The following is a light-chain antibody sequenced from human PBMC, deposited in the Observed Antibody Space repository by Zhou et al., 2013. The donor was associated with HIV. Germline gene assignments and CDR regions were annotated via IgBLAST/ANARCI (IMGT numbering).Light chain of an antibody. V-gene: IGLV2-23*02. CDR1: SSDVGNFNL. CDR2: EVN. J-gene: IGLJ3*02. CDR3: CSYAGIRV. Sequence: QSALTQPASVSGSPGQSITISCTGSSSDVGNFNLVSWFQQHPGKAPKLMIYEVNQRPSGVSNRFSGSKSGNTASLTISGLQTEDEAVYYCCSYAGIRVFGGGTQLTVL.